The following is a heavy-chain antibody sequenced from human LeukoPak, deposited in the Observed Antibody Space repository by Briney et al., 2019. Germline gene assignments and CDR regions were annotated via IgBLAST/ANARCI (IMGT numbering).Heavy chain of an antibody. CDR1: GFTFSSYE. CDR3: AGPLLWFGESWFDP. CDR2: ISSSGSTI. V-gene: IGHV3-48*03. Sequence: GGSLRLSCAASGFTFSSYEMNWVRQAPGKGLEWVSYISSSGSTIYYADSVKGRFTISRDNAKNSLYLQVNSLRAEDTAVYYCAGPLLWFGESWFDPWGQGTTVTVSS. D-gene: IGHD3-10*01. J-gene: IGHJ5*01.